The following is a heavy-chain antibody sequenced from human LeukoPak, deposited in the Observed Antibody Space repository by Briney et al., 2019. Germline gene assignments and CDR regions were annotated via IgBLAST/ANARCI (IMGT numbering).Heavy chain of an antibody. J-gene: IGHJ4*02. CDR3: AKPRGSDALVGFDY. Sequence: PGGSLRLSCAASGLTFSNSAMNWGRQAPGKGLEWVSGISGSGGSTYYADSVKGRFTISRDNSKNTLHLQMNSLRGEDTAVYYCAKPRGSDALVGFDYWGQGTLVTVSS. CDR2: ISGSGGST. V-gene: IGHV3-23*01. D-gene: IGHD3-16*01. CDR1: GLTFSNSA.